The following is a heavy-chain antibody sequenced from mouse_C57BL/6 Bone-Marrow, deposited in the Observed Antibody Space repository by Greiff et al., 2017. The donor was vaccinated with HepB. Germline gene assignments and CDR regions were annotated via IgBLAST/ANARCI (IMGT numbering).Heavy chain of an antibody. D-gene: IGHD2-1*01. Sequence: EVQLVESGGGLVQPGGSLKLSCAASGFTFSDYYMYWVRQTPEKRLEWVAYISNGGGSTYYPDTVKGRFTISRDNAKKTLYLQMSRLKSEDTAMYYCARPDLLQYAMDYWGQGTSVTVSS. CDR2: ISNGGGST. CDR1: GFTFSDYY. CDR3: ARPDLLQYAMDY. J-gene: IGHJ4*01. V-gene: IGHV5-12*01.